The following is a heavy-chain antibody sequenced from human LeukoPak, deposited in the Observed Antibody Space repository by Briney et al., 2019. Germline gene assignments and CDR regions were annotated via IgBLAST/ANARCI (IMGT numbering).Heavy chain of an antibody. CDR1: GFTVSSNY. Sequence: GGSLRFSCAASGFTVSSNYMSWVRQAPGKGLEWVSVIYSGGTTYYADSVKGRFTISRDNSKNTLYLQMNSLRVEDTAVYYCARDIGSGNYFDYWGQGTLVTVSS. CDR3: ARDIGSGNYFDY. D-gene: IGHD1-26*01. CDR2: IYSGGTT. V-gene: IGHV3-53*01. J-gene: IGHJ4*02.